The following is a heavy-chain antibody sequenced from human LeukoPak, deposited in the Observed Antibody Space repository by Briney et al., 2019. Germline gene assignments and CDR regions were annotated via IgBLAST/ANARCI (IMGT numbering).Heavy chain of an antibody. Sequence: SETLSLTCTVSGGSISSGSYYWSWIRQPAGKGLEWIGRIYTSGSTNYNPSLKSRVTISVDTSKNQFSLKLSSVTAADTAVYYCTRTGIAAAATDDAFDIWGQGTMVTVSS. D-gene: IGHD6-13*01. CDR3: TRTGIAAAATDDAFDI. J-gene: IGHJ3*02. V-gene: IGHV4-61*02. CDR2: IYTSGST. CDR1: GGSISSGSYY.